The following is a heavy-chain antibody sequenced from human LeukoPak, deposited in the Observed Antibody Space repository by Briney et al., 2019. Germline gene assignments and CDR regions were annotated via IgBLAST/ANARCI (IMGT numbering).Heavy chain of an antibody. D-gene: IGHD1-7*01. J-gene: IGHJ3*02. CDR1: GFTFSDYY. CDR2: ISSSGSTI. V-gene: IGHV3-11*01. Sequence: GGSLRLSCAASGFTFSDYYMSWIRQAPGKGLEWVSYISSSGSTIYYADSVKGRFTTSRDNAKNSLYLQMNSLRAEDTAVYYCAKDLSGSSIGTTLYAFDIWGRGTMVTVSS. CDR3: AKDLSGSSIGTTLYAFDI.